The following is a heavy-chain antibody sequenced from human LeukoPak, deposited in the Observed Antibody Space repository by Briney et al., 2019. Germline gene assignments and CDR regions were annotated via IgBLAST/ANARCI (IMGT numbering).Heavy chain of an antibody. CDR1: GFSFDDLG. V-gene: IGHV3-20*04. CDR3: ARAVCPTIKFCDSSYFMDV. Sequence: GGSLRLSCAASGFSFDDLGMTWVRQVPGKGLEWVAGINWNGASTGCADSVRGRFTLSRDNAKNSLYLQMNSLRAEDTALYYCARAVCPTIKFCDSSYFMDVWGRGTTVNVS. CDR2: INWNGAST. D-gene: IGHD6-6*01. J-gene: IGHJ6*03.